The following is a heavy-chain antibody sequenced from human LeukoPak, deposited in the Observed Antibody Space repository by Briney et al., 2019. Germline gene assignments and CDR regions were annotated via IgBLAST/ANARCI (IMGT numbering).Heavy chain of an antibody. V-gene: IGHV4-39*01. D-gene: IGHD2-2*02. J-gene: IGHJ5*02. CDR1: GGSISSSSYY. Sequence: PSETLSLTCTVSGGSISSSSYYWGWIRQPPGKGLEWIGSIYYSGSTYYNPSLKSRVTISVDTSKNQFSLKLSSVTAADTAVYYCARGAPRYCSSTSCYKGARNWFDPWGQGTLVTVSS. CDR3: ARGAPRYCSSTSCYKGARNWFDP. CDR2: IYYSGST.